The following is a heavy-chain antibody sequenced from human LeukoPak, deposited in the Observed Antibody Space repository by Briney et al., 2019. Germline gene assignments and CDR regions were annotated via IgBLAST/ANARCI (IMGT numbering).Heavy chain of an antibody. CDR1: GFIFNSHW. J-gene: IGHJ6*03. CDR2: INSNGFST. V-gene: IGHV3-74*01. CDR3: ARAGYGDYYYYYYMDV. D-gene: IGHD4-17*01. Sequence: GGSLRLSCAASGFIFNSHWMHWVRQVPGKGPVWVSRINSNGFSTSYTDSVKGRFTISRDNAKNTLYLQMNSLRADDTAVYYCARAGYGDYYYYYYMDVWGKGTTVTISS.